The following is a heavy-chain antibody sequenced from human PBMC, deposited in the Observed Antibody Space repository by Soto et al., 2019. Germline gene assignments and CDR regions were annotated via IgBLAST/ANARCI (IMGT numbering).Heavy chain of an antibody. CDR2: INQDGSER. V-gene: IGHV3-7*01. Sequence: EVXXVXSXGGLXQPGGSLXXSCAASEFTFSKYWMTXVRQXPGKGLEWVANINQDGSERYYVDSVRGRFTISRDNAKXSLYLQMNSLRAEDTAVYYCVCGGNYFVYWGQGTLVTVSP. J-gene: IGHJ4*02. D-gene: IGHD3-16*01. CDR3: VCGGNYFVY. CDR1: EFTFSKYW.